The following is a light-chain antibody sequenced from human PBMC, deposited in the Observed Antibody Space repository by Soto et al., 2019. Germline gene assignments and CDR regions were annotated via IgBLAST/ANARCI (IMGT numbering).Light chain of an antibody. V-gene: IGKV2-30*01. Sequence: DAVLTQSPLSLPVTLGQPATISCSSIQSLVYSDGNTYLNWFQQKTGQAPKLLIYDASQLETGVPSRFSGSGSGTDFTFTINNLQPEDIGTYYCQHYNGFPITFGQGTRLEIK. CDR2: DAS. CDR3: QHYNGFPIT. CDR1: QSLVYSDGNTY. J-gene: IGKJ5*01.